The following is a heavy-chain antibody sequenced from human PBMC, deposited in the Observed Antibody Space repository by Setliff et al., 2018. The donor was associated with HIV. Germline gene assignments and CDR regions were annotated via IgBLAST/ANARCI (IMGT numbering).Heavy chain of an antibody. D-gene: IGHD1-26*01. CDR3: ASPTSDLYSGSPE. V-gene: IGHV4-59*08. J-gene: IGHJ4*02. Sequence: SETLSLTCTVSGGSLSSYYWSWIRQPSGKGLEWIGFISDSGSTSYNPALKSRVTISVDTSKNQFSLQLSSVTAADTAVYYCASPTSDLYSGSPEWGQGTLVTVSS. CDR1: GGSLSSYY. CDR2: ISDSGST.